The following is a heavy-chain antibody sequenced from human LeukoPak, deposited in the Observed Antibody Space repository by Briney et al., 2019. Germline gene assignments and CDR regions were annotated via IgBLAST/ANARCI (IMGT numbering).Heavy chain of an antibody. Sequence: SETLSLTCTVSGGSISSSSYYWGWIRQPPGKGLEWIGSIYYSGSTYYNPSLKSRVTISVDTSKNQFSLKLSSVTAADTAVYYCARPRRAEQQLPGCYYGMDVWGQGTTVTVSS. J-gene: IGHJ6*02. CDR1: GGSISSSSYY. V-gene: IGHV4-39*01. D-gene: IGHD6-13*01. CDR3: ARPRRAEQQLPGCYYGMDV. CDR2: IYYSGST.